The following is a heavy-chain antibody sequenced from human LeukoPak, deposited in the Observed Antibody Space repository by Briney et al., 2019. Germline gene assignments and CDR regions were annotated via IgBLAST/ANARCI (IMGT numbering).Heavy chain of an antibody. Sequence: SETLSLTCTVSGGSISSGDYYWSWIRQPPGKGLEWIGYIYYSGSTNYNPSLKSRVAISVDTSKNQFSLKLSSVTAADTAVYYCARVDGYNYDYWGQGTLVTVSS. D-gene: IGHD5-24*01. J-gene: IGHJ4*02. CDR3: ARVDGYNYDY. V-gene: IGHV4-30-4*08. CDR1: GGSISSGDYY. CDR2: IYYSGST.